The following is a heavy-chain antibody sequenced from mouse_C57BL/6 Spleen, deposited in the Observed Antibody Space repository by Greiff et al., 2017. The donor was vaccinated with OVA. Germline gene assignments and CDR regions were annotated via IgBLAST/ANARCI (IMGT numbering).Heavy chain of an antibody. D-gene: IGHD2-3*01. V-gene: IGHV10-1*01. Sequence: EVKLVESGGGLVQPKGSLKLSCAASGFSFNTYAMNWVRQAPGKGLEWVARIRSKSNNYATYYADSVKDRFTISRDESESMLYLQMNNLKTEDTAMYYCVRRDGYYPMDYWGQGTSVTVSS. CDR3: VRRDGYYPMDY. J-gene: IGHJ4*01. CDR2: IRSKSNNYAT. CDR1: GFSFNTYA.